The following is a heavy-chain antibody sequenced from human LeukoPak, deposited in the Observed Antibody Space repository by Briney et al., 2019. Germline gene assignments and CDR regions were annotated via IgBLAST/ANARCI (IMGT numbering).Heavy chain of an antibody. J-gene: IGHJ4*02. D-gene: IGHD2-8*02. CDR2: INHSGCT. CDR1: GGSFSGYY. CDR3: ARDVLVGLLKDYFDY. V-gene: IGHV4-34*01. Sequence: SETLSLTCAVYGGSFSGYYWSWIRQPPGKGLEWIGEINHSGCTNYNPSLKSRVTISVDTSKNQFSLKLSSVTAADTAVYYCARDVLVGLLKDYFDYWGQGTLVTVSS.